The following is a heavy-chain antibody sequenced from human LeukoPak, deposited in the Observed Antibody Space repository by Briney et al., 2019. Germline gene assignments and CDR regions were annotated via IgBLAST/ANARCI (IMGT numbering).Heavy chain of an antibody. CDR2: IIPIFGTA. Sequence: ASVKVSCKASGGTFSSYAISWVRQAPGQGLEWMGGIIPIFGTANYAQKFQGRVTITADESTSTAYMELSSLRSEDTAVYYCARGNYCSSGSCYSGPLENWGQGTLVTVSS. J-gene: IGHJ4*02. V-gene: IGHV1-69*13. CDR1: GGTFSSYA. CDR3: ARGNYCSSGSCYSGPLEN. D-gene: IGHD2-15*01.